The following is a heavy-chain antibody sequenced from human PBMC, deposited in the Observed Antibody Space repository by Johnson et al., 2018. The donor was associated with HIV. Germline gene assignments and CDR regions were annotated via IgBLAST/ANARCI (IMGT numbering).Heavy chain of an antibody. CDR2: ISYDGSNK. CDR1: GFTFSSYG. D-gene: IGHD5-18*01. CDR3: AKDFPYTHGPSAFDI. Sequence: VQLVESGGGVVQPGRSLRLSCAASGFTFSSYGMHWVRQAPGKGLEWVAVISYDGSNKYYADSVKGRFTISRDNSKNTLYLQMNSLRAEDTAVYYCAKDFPYTHGPSAFDIWGQGTMVTVSS. J-gene: IGHJ3*02. V-gene: IGHV3-30*18.